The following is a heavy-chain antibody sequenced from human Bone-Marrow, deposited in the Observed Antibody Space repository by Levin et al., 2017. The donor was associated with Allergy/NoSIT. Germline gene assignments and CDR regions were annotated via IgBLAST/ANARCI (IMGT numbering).Heavy chain of an antibody. D-gene: IGHD6-19*01. V-gene: IGHV1-8*01. Sequence: GGSLRLSCKASGYTFTSYDINWVRQATGQGLEWMGWMNPNSGNTGYAQKFQGRVTMTRSTSITTAYMELSSLRSEDTAVYYCARGKKGIEVAKISKSDYWGQGTLVTVSS. CDR3: ARGKKGIEVAKISKSDY. J-gene: IGHJ4*02. CDR2: MNPNSGNT. CDR1: GYTFTSYD.